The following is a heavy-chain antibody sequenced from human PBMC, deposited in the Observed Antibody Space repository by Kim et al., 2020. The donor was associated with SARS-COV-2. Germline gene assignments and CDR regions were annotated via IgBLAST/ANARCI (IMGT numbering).Heavy chain of an antibody. CDR1: GFTFSSYS. J-gene: IGHJ6*02. CDR2: ISSSSSTI. Sequence: GGSLRLSCAASGFTFSSYSMNWVRQAPGKGLEWVSYISSSSSTIYYADSVKGRFTISRDNAKNSLYLQMNSLRDEDTAVYYCARDQRRERGSYYYYGMDVWGQGTTVTVSS. D-gene: IGHD3-16*01. V-gene: IGHV3-48*02. CDR3: ARDQRRERGSYYYYGMDV.